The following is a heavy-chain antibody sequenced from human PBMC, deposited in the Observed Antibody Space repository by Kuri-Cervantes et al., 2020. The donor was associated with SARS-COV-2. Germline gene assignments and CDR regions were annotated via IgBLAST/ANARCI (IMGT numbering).Heavy chain of an antibody. CDR1: GFTFDDYA. V-gene: IGHV3-9*01. CDR2: ISWNSGSI. Sequence: SLKISCAASGFTFDDYAMHWVRQAPGRGLEWVSGISWNSGSIGYADSVKGRFTISRDNAKNSLYLQMNSLRAEDTAVYYCARDRGDAFDIWGQGTMVTVSS. J-gene: IGHJ3*02. CDR3: ARDRGDAFDI.